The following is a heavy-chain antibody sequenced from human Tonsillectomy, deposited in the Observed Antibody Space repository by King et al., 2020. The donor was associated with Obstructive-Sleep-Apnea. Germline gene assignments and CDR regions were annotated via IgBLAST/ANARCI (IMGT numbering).Heavy chain of an antibody. CDR3: ARMRYYYESSGYYSYYFDY. J-gene: IGHJ4*02. CDR2: SFSKDEK. Sequence: VTLKESGPVLVKPTETLTLTCTVSGLSVSNARMGVSWIRQPPGKALEWLAHSFSKDEKAYSTSLRIRLTISKDTSKSQVVLTMTNMDPLDTATYYCARMRYYYESSGYYSYYFDYWGQGALVSVSS. D-gene: IGHD3-22*01. CDR1: GLSVSNARMG. V-gene: IGHV2-26*01.